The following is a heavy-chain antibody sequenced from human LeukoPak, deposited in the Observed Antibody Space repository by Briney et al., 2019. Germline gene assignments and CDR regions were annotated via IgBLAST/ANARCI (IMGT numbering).Heavy chain of an antibody. CDR1: GFTLSSYT. CDR2: ISSSSSTI. V-gene: IGHV3-48*04. D-gene: IGHD2-21*01. Sequence: GSLRLSCAASGFTLSSYTMNWVRQAPGKGLEWVSYISSSSSTIYYADSVKGRFTISRDNARNSLYLQMNSLRAEDTAVYYCCVGVSSSIDYWGQGTLVTVSS. CDR3: CVGVSSSIDY. J-gene: IGHJ4*02.